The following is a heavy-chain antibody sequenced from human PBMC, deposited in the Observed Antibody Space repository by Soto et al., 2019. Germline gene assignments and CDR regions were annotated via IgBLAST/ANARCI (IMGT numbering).Heavy chain of an antibody. CDR3: ATGLVELQLVFGTIDY. D-gene: IGHD6-6*01. V-gene: IGHV1-24*01. CDR1: GYTLTELS. Sequence: ASVKVSCKVSGYTLTELSMHWVRQAPGKGLEWMGGFDPEDGETIYAQKFQGRVTMTEDTSTDTAYMELSSLRSEDTAVYYCATGLVELQLVFGTIDYWGQGTLVTVS. J-gene: IGHJ4*02. CDR2: FDPEDGET.